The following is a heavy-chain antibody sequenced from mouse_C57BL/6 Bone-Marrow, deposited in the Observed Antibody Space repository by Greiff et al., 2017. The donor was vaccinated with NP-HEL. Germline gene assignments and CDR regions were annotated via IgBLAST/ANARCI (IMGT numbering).Heavy chain of an antibody. CDR2: IFPGSGST. D-gene: IGHD1-1*01. CDR3: ARGGITTVVPLYFDY. J-gene: IGHJ2*01. CDR1: GYTFTNHW. V-gene: IGHV1-56*01. Sequence: QVQLKQSGPELVRPGASVKISCKAPGYTFTNHWMQWVRQRPGQGLEWIGEIFPGSGSTYYNEKFKGKATLTVDTSSSTAYMQLSSLTSEDSAVYFCARGGITTVVPLYFDYWGQGTTLTVSS.